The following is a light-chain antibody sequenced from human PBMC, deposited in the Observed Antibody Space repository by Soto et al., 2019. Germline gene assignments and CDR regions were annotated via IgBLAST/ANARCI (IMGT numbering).Light chain of an antibody. V-gene: IGKV3-20*01. CDR2: GAS. J-gene: IGKJ4*01. CDR3: QQYGSAPLT. CDR1: QSVSSSY. Sequence: EIVLTQSPGTLSLSPGQRATLSCRASQSVSSSYLAWYQQKPGQAPRLLIYGASSRATGIPDRFSGSGSGTDFTLTISRLEPEDFAVYYSQQYGSAPLTFGGGTTVDIK.